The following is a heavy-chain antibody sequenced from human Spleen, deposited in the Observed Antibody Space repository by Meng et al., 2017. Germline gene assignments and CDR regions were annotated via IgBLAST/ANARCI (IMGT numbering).Heavy chain of an antibody. V-gene: IGHV4-38-2*02. J-gene: IGHJ6*02. Sequence: SETLSLTCTVSGYSISSGSYWGWIRQPPGKGLEWIGSIYHSGSTYYNPSLKSRVTISVDTPKNQFSLKLSSVTAAYTAVYYCARDVGDTTDFYYGLDVWGQGTTVTVSS. CDR3: ARDVGDTTDFYYGLDV. D-gene: IGHD1-1*01. CDR1: GYSISSGSY. CDR2: IYHSGST.